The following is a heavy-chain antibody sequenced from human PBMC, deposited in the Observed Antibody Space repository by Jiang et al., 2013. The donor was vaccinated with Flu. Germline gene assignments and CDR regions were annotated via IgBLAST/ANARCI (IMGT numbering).Heavy chain of an antibody. CDR2: INPSGGST. Sequence: QSGAEVKKSGASVKVSCKASGYSFTSYDMHWVRQAPGQGLEWMGIINPSGGSTTYAQKFQGRVTLTRDTSTRTVYMELSSLRSEDTAVYYCARDRVVATIIYYYGMDVWGQGPRSPSP. V-gene: IGHV1-46*01. J-gene: IGHJ6*02. CDR3: ARDRVVATIIYYYGMDV. D-gene: IGHD5-12*01. CDR1: GYSFTSYD.